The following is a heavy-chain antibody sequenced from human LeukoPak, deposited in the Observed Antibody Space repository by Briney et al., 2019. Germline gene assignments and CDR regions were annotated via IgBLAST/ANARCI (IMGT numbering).Heavy chain of an antibody. D-gene: IGHD3-22*01. CDR1: GFTFSSYA. CDR2: ITASGGNT. CDR3: PDSSGYN. J-gene: IGHJ4*02. Sequence: GGSLRLSCAASGFTFSSYAMSWVRQAPGNGLEWVSAITASGGNTYYADSVKGRFTISRDNSKNTLYLQMNSLRAEDTAIYYCPDSSGYNWGQGTLVTVSS. V-gene: IGHV3-23*01.